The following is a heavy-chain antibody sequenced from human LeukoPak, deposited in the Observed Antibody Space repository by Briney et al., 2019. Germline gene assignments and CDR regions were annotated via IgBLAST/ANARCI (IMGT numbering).Heavy chain of an antibody. J-gene: IGHJ4*02. Sequence: SVKVSCKASGGTFSSYAISWVRQAPGQGLEWMGGIIPIFGTANYAQKFQGRVTITTDESTSTAYMELSSLRSEDTAVYYCARDSIWGSGTYGFDYWGQGALVTVSS. D-gene: IGHD1-26*01. CDR1: GGTFSSYA. V-gene: IGHV1-69*05. CDR2: IIPIFGTA. CDR3: ARDSIWGSGTYGFDY.